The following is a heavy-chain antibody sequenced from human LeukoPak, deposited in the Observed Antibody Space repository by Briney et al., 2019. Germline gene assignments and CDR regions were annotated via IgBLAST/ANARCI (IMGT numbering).Heavy chain of an antibody. CDR3: ARQNPAAAGQGLDY. CDR1: GGSFSGYY. CDR2: INHSGSA. V-gene: IGHV4-34*01. D-gene: IGHD6-13*01. Sequence: PSETLSLTCAVYGGSFSGYYWSWIRQPPGQGLEWIGEINHSGSASYNPSLQSRVTISVDTSKNQFSLKPSSVTAADTSVYYCARQNPAAAGQGLDYWGQGALVTVSS. J-gene: IGHJ4*02.